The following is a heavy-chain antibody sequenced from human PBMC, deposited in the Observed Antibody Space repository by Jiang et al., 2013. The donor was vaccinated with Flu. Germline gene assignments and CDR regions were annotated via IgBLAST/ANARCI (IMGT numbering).Heavy chain of an antibody. CDR1: GFTFTSSA. V-gene: IGHV1-58*01. J-gene: IGHJ3*02. CDR3: AAESLVGAEAEGAFDI. D-gene: IGHD1-26*01. Sequence: SGAEVKKPGTSVKVSCKASGFTFTSSAVQWVRQARGQRLEWIGWIVVGSGNTNYAQKFQERVTITRDMSTSTAYMELSSLRSEDTAVYYCAAESLVGAEAEGAFDIWGQGTMVTVSS. CDR2: IVVGSGNT.